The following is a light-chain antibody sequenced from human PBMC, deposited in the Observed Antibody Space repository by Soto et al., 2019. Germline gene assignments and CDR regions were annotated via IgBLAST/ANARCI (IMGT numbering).Light chain of an antibody. CDR1: QSVTSNY. V-gene: IGKV3-20*01. Sequence: ESVLTQSPGTLSLSPGERATLSCRASQSVTSNYLAWYQQRPCHVPRLLIYAASSRATGIPDRFSGSGSGTDFTLTISRLEPEDFAVYYCQQYGGSPPETFGQGTKVEIK. CDR2: AAS. J-gene: IGKJ1*01. CDR3: QQYGGSPPET.